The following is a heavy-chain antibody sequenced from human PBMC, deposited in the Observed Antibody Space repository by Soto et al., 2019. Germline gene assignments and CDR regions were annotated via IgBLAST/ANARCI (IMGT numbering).Heavy chain of an antibody. CDR3: AREGNYHEF. Sequence: GGSLRLSCETSGFPFGIYTMNWVRQAPGKGLEWVPSISSSGTYIDYADPVEGRFAISRDGAKNSVFLEMTSLRVDGTAVYYCAREGNYHEFWRQRTLVTVSS. V-gene: IGHV3-21*01. J-gene: IGHJ4*02. CDR1: GFPFGIYT. CDR2: ISSSGTYI. D-gene: IGHD3-10*01.